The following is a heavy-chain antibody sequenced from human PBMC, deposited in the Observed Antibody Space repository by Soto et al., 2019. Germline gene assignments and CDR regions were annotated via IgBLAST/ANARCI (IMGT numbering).Heavy chain of an antibody. J-gene: IGHJ4*02. CDR1: GGSISSSSYY. Sequence: SETLSLTCTVSGGSISSSSYYWGWIRQPPGKGLEWIGSIYYSGSTYYNPSLKSRVTISVDTSKNQFSLKLSSVTAADTAVYYCARHTRSMGPAAIDYRGQGTLVTVSS. D-gene: IGHD2-2*01. V-gene: IGHV4-39*01. CDR3: ARHTRSMGPAAIDY. CDR2: IYYSGST.